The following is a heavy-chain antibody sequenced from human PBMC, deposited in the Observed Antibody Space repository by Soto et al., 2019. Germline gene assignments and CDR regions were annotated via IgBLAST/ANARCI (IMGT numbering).Heavy chain of an antibody. D-gene: IGHD1-7*01. J-gene: IGHJ6*02. V-gene: IGHV1-58*01. CDR2: IVVGSGNT. Sequence: SVKVSCKASGFTFPSSAVQWVRQARGQRIEWIGWIVVGSGNTNYAQKFQERVTITRDMSTSTAYMELGSLRSEDTAVYYCAADSSELPFCYGMDVWGQGTTVTVSS. CDR3: AADSSELPFCYGMDV. CDR1: GFTFPSSA.